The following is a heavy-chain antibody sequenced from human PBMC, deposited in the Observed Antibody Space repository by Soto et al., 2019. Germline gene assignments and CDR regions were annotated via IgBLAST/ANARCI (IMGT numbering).Heavy chain of an antibody. CDR2: IYHSGST. CDR1: SGSISSSNW. CDR3: ARGHTIFGVVIRPDYYYYYMDV. V-gene: IGHV4-4*02. Sequence: PSETLSLTCAVSSGSISSSNWWSWVRQPPGKGLEWIGEIYHSGSTNYNPSLKSRVTISVDKSKNQFSLKLSSVTAADTAVYYCARGHTIFGVVIRPDYYYYYMDVWGKGTTVTVSS. J-gene: IGHJ6*03. D-gene: IGHD3-3*01.